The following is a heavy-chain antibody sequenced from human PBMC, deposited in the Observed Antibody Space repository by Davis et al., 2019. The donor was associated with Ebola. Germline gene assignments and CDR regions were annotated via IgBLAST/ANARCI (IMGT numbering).Heavy chain of an antibody. CDR1: GFTFSSYA. CDR2: ISGSGGST. V-gene: IGHV3-23*01. Sequence: PGGSLRLSCAASGFTFSSYAMSWVRQAPGKGLEWVSAISGSGGSTYYADSVKGRFTISRDNSKNTLYLQMNSLRAEDTAVYYCARTVLTGIYYYYGMDVWGKGTTVTVSS. CDR3: ARTVLTGIYYYYGMDV. J-gene: IGHJ6*04. D-gene: IGHD3-9*01.